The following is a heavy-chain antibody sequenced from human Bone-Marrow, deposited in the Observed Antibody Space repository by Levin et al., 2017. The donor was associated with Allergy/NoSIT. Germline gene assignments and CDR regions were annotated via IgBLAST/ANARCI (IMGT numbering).Heavy chain of an antibody. D-gene: IGHD3-22*01. V-gene: IGHV3-48*03. CDR3: AKDRPQATDYYDSSGSLDY. CDR2: ISSRNTTI. Sequence: LSLTCAASGFSFSSYEMNWVRQAPGKGLEWVSYISSRNTTIYYADSVKGRFTISRDNAENSLYLQMNSLRAEDTAIYYCAKDRPQATDYYDSSGSLDYWGRGTLVTVSS. CDR1: GFSFSSYE. J-gene: IGHJ4*02.